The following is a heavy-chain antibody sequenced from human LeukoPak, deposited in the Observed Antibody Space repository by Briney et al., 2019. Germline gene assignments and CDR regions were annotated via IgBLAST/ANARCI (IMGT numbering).Heavy chain of an antibody. J-gene: IGHJ4*02. Sequence: GRSLRLSCAASEFTFSTDGMHWVRQAPGKGLEWVAVISYDGSYKFYADSVKGRFTISRDNSKSTLYLQMNSLRAEDTAVYYCAKDRYSGLNTIDYWGQGTLVTVSS. D-gene: IGHD6-13*01. CDR3: AKDRYSGLNTIDY. CDR1: EFTFSTDG. CDR2: ISYDGSYK. V-gene: IGHV3-30*18.